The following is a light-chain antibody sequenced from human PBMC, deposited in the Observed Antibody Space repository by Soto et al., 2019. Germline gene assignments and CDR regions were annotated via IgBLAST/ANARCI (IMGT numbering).Light chain of an antibody. V-gene: IGLV2-14*03. CDR1: NSDVGGYNY. CDR3: SSYTSTSTLV. CDR2: DVT. J-gene: IGLJ1*01. Sequence: QSVLTQPASVSGSPGQSITISCTGTNSDVGGYNYVSWYQHHPGKAPKPMIFDVTYRPSGVSNRFSGSKSGNTASLTISGLQAEDEADYYCSSYTSTSTLVFGTGTKLTVL.